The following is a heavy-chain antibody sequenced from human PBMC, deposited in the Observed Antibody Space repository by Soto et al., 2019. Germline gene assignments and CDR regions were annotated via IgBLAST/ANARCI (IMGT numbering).Heavy chain of an antibody. V-gene: IGHV3-30*04. J-gene: IGHJ4*02. Sequence: VVVVESGGGVVQPGRSLTLSCAASGFMFETFYMHWVRQAPGKGLQWVAVISSDGRNKYYAESVKGRFSISRDNSKNTLYLQLNSLIPQDTAVYYFARVFDGYYFDYWGQGALVTVSS. CDR3: ARVFDGYYFDY. CDR2: ISSDGRNK. D-gene: IGHD6-13*01. CDR1: GFMFETFY.